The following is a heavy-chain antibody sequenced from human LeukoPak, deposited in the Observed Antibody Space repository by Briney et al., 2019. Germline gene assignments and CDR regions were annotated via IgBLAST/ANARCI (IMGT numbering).Heavy chain of an antibody. CDR2: ISGSSGST. V-gene: IGHV3-23*01. J-gene: IGHJ1*01. CDR3: AKDLGLATINLYFQH. Sequence: GGPLRLSCGALGFPFSCHAMSWVRQAPGKGLEWVSAISGSSGSTYYADPVKGRFTISSDNSKNTLYLPKDSLSAEGTAVYYCAKDLGLATINLYFQHWGQGTLVTVSS. CDR1: GFPFSCHA. D-gene: IGHD5-24*01.